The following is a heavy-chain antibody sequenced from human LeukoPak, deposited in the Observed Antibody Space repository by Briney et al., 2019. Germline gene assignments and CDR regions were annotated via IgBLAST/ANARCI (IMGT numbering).Heavy chain of an antibody. CDR2: ISSSGSTI. CDR3: ARDPARMGNFDY. V-gene: IGHV3-48*03. Sequence: PGGSLRLSCAASGFTFSSYEMNWVRQAPGKGLEWVSYISSSGSTIYYADSVRGRFTISRDNAKNSLYLQMNSLRAEDTAVYYCARDPARMGNFDYWGQGTLVTVSS. D-gene: IGHD1-26*01. CDR1: GFTFSSYE. J-gene: IGHJ4*02.